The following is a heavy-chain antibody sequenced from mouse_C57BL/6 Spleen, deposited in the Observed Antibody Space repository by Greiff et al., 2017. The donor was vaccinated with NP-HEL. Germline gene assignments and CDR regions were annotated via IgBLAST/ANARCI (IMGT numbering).Heavy chain of an antibody. CDR2: IYPGDGDT. Sequence: QVQLKESGPELVKPGASVKISCKASGYAFSSSWMNWVKQRPGKGLEWIGRIYPGDGDTNYNGKFKGKATLTADKSSSTAYMQLSSLTSEDSAVYFCASSIYYRDYWGQGTTLTVSS. V-gene: IGHV1-82*01. J-gene: IGHJ2*01. CDR1: GYAFSSSW. CDR3: ASSIYYRDY. D-gene: IGHD1-1*01.